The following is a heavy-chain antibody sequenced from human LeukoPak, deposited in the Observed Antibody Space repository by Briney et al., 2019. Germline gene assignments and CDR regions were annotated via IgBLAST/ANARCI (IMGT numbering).Heavy chain of an antibody. J-gene: IGHJ4*02. V-gene: IGHV4-59*11. D-gene: IGHD2-15*01. CDR3: VRLRWELLAPYFDH. Sequence: SETLSLTCTVSGASITTHSWSWIRQPPGKGPEWIGCIFYTGSTNYNPSLKGRVTISPDTSKNQFSLKLSAVAAADTAVYYCVRLRWELLAPYFDHWGQGAFVIVSS. CDR1: GASITTHS. CDR2: IFYTGST.